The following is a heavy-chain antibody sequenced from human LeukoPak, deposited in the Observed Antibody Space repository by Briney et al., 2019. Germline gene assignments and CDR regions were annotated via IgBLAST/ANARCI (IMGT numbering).Heavy chain of an antibody. CDR1: GYSFTSYW. D-gene: IGHD2-2*01. CDR3: ARVDCSSTSCPYYYGMGV. V-gene: IGHV5-51*01. J-gene: IGHJ6*02. CDR2: IYPGDSDT. Sequence: GESLKISCKGSGYSFTSYWIGWVRQMPGKGLEWMGIIYPGDSDTRYSPSFQGQVTISADKSISTAYLQWSSLKASDTAMYYCARVDCSSTSCPYYYGMGVWGQGTTVTVSS.